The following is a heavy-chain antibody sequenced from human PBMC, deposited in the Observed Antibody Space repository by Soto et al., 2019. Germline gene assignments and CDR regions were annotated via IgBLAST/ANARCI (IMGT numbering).Heavy chain of an antibody. D-gene: IGHD2-2*01. Sequence: EVQLLESGGGLVQPGGSLRLSCAASGFTFSSYAMSWVRQAPGKGLEWVSAISGSGGSTYYADSVKGRFTISRDNSKNTPSLQMNSLRAEDTAVYYCAKVRRYCLSTSCCLGGMDVWGQGTTVTVSS. CDR2: ISGSGGST. V-gene: IGHV3-23*01. CDR3: AKVRRYCLSTSCCLGGMDV. CDR1: GFTFSSYA. J-gene: IGHJ6*02.